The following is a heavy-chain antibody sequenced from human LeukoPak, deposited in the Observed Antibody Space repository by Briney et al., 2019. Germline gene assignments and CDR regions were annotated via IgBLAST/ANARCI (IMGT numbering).Heavy chain of an antibody. V-gene: IGHV1-2*02. J-gene: IGHJ5*02. Sequence: ASVKVSCKASGYTFTGYYMHWMRQAPGQGLEWMGWINPNSGGTNYAQKFQGRVTMTRDTSISTAYMELSRLRSDDTAVYYCATTVVVPAAIFWFDPWGQGTLVTVSS. D-gene: IGHD2-2*01. CDR3: ATTVVVPAAIFWFDP. CDR1: GYTFTGYY. CDR2: INPNSGGT.